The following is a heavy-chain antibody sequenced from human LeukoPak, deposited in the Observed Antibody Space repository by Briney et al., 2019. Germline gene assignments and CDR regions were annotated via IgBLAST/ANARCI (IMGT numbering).Heavy chain of an antibody. CDR1: GFTLSSYP. Sequence: PGGSLRLSCAASGFTLSSYPMNWVRQAPGKGLEWVSNFVRGSTYYADTVQGRFTTSRDNSKNTLYLQMNSLRAEDTAVYFCTRAAPYGTSWYGKDDNWGQGTLVAVSS. CDR3: TRAAPYGTSWYGKDDN. D-gene: IGHD6-13*01. V-gene: IGHV3-23*01. CDR2: FVRGST. J-gene: IGHJ4*02.